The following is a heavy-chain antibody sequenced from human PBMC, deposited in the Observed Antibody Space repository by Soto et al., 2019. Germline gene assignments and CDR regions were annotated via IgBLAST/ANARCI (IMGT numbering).Heavy chain of an antibody. CDR3: ARALSIYYYDSSGYYHGFLAY. CDR1: GFTFSSYA. Sequence: LRLSCAACGFTFSSYAMHWVRQAPGKGLEWVAVILYDGSNKYYADSVKGRFTISRDNSKNTLYLQMNSLRAEDTAVYYCARALSIYYYDSSGYYHGFLAYWGQGTLVTVSS. V-gene: IGHV3-30-3*01. J-gene: IGHJ4*02. D-gene: IGHD3-22*01. CDR2: ILYDGSNK.